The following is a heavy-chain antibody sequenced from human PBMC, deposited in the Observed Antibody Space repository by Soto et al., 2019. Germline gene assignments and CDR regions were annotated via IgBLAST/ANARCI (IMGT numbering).Heavy chain of an antibody. D-gene: IGHD6-19*01. Sequence: LSLTCKVSGAPISSGDYYWSWVRQAPGKGLEWIGYIYYSGSTYYNPSLKRRLDISLDASKTQFSLRLSSVTAADTAVYSCARAASDLQWLVHPRLAFDYWGQGTLVTVSS. V-gene: IGHV4-30-4*01. CDR3: ARAASDLQWLVHPRLAFDY. CDR1: GAPISSGDYY. J-gene: IGHJ4*02. CDR2: IYYSGST.